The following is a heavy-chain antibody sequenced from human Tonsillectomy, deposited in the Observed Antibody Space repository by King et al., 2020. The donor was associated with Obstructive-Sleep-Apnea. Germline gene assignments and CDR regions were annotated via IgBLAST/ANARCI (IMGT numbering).Heavy chain of an antibody. CDR1: GGYISSTSYF. J-gene: IGHJ4*02. CDR2: MSYSGSI. Sequence: RLQLQESDPGLVKPSETLSLTCSVSGGYISSTSYFWGWIRQPPGKRLEWIGSMSYSGSIYYNPSLKSRVTISADTSKSRFSLNLSSVTAADTAVYYWARDRGGLEGPLAGLWDYWGQGTLVTVSS. CDR3: ARDRGGLEGPLAGLWDY. V-gene: IGHV4-39*06. D-gene: IGHD3-3*01.